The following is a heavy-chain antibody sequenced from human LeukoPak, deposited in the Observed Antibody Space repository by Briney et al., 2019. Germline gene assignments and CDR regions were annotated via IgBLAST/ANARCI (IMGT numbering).Heavy chain of an antibody. J-gene: IGHJ4*02. Sequence: PGGSLRLSCAASGFTFSSYSMNWVRQAPGKGLEWVSSISSSSSYIYYADSVKGRFTISRDNAKNSLYLQMNSLRAEDTAVYYCARERYDFWSGYYRGVIDYWGQGTLVTVSS. CDR2: ISSSSSYI. V-gene: IGHV3-21*01. CDR3: ARERYDFWSGYYRGVIDY. CDR1: GFTFSSYS. D-gene: IGHD3-3*01.